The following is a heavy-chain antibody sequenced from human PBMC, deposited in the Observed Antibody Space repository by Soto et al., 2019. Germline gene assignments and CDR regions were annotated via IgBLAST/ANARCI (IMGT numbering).Heavy chain of an antibody. CDR3: SRDLTSSSTDGPLDP. CDR1: GGSMSRYY. D-gene: IGHD6-6*01. V-gene: IGHV4-59*01. CDR2: IHYTGST. Sequence: SETLCLTCTVSGGSMSRYYWTWIRQPPGKGLEWIGNIHYTGSTNYNPSLKSRVPILLGPSTCQFSLKVSSVTAADTAVYYCSRDLTSSSTDGPLDPLGPGTLVPVSS. J-gene: IGHJ5*01.